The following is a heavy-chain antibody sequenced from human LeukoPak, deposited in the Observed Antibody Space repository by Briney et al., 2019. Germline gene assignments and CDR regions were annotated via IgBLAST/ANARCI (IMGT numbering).Heavy chain of an antibody. CDR3: AREGGFGVVTEIDY. Sequence: SETLSLTCTVSGGSISSGSYYWSWIRQPAGKGLEWIGRIYTSGSTNYNPSLKSRVTMSVDTSKNQFSLKLSSVTAADTAVYYCAREGGFGVVTEIDYWGQGTLVTVSS. V-gene: IGHV4-61*02. CDR2: IYTSGST. D-gene: IGHD3-3*01. J-gene: IGHJ4*02. CDR1: GGSISSGSYY.